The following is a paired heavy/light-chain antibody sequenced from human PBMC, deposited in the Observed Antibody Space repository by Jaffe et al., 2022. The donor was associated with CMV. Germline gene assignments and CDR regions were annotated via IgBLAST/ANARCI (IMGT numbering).Light chain of an antibody. CDR3: QQYGSSPQA. J-gene: IGKJ1*01. Sequence: EIVLTQSPGTLSLSPGERATLSCRASQSVSSSYLAWYQQKPGQAPRLLIYGASSRATGIPDRFSGSGSGTDFTLTISRLEPEDFAVYYCQQYGSSPQAFGQGTKVEIK. V-gene: IGKV3-20*01. CDR2: GAS. CDR1: QSVSSSY.
Heavy chain of an antibody. Sequence: EVQLVQSGAEVKKPGESLKISCKGSGYSFTSYWIGWVRQMPGKGLEWMGIIYPGDSDTRYSPSFQGQVTISADKSISTAYLQWSSLKASDTAMYYCAREYYYDSSGYYFGNDAFDIWGQGTMVTVSS. CDR2: IYPGDSDT. D-gene: IGHD3-22*01. CDR3: AREYYYDSSGYYFGNDAFDI. J-gene: IGHJ3*02. V-gene: IGHV5-51*01. CDR1: GYSFTSYW.